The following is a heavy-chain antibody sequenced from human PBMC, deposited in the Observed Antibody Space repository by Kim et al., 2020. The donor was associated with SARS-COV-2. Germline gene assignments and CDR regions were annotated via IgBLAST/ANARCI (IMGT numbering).Heavy chain of an antibody. Sequence: SETLSLTCTVSGGSISRYYWSWIRQPPGKGLEWIGYIYYSGSTNYNPSLKSRVTISVDTSKNQISLKLSSVTAADTAVYYCASGSSGWSDYFDYWGQGTLVTVSS. CDR1: GGSISRYY. D-gene: IGHD6-19*01. CDR2: IYYSGST. V-gene: IGHV4-59*01. CDR3: ASGSSGWSDYFDY. J-gene: IGHJ4*02.